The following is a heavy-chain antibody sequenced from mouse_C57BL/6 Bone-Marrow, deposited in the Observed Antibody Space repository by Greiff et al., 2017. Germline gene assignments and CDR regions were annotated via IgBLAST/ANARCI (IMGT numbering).Heavy chain of an antibody. Sequence: VQLQQSGAELVRPGASVKLSCTASGFNIKDDYMHWVKQRPEQGLEWIGWIDPENGDTEYASKFQGKATITADTSSNTAYLQLSSLTSEDTAVYYCTTDVLSDYWGQGTSVTGSS. CDR1: GFNIKDDY. CDR3: TTDVLSDY. CDR2: IDPENGDT. J-gene: IGHJ4*01. V-gene: IGHV14-4*01.